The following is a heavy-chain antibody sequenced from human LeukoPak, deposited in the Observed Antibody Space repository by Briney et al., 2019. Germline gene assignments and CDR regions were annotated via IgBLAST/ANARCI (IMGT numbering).Heavy chain of an antibody. J-gene: IGHJ3*02. V-gene: IGHV4-39*07. Sequence: SETLSLTCTVSGGSISGSNYYWGWIRQPPGKGLEWIGTIYYSGSTYYSPSLKSRVTISVDTSKNQFSLKLSSVTAADTAVYYCARSTDWGDAFDIWGQGTMVTVSS. CDR3: ARSTDWGDAFDI. CDR1: GGSISGSNYY. D-gene: IGHD3/OR15-3a*01. CDR2: IYYSGST.